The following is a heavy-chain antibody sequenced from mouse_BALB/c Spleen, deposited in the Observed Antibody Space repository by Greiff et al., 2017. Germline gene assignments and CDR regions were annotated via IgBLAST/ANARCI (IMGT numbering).Heavy chain of an antibody. CDR1: GFSFSSYG. D-gene: IGHD1-1*01. Sequence: VQLKQSGGDLVKPGGSLKLSCAASGFSFSSYGMSWVRQTPDKRLEWVATISSGGSYTYYPDSVKGRFTISRDNAKNTLYLQMSSLKSEDTAMYYCARRDYGSFYAMDYWGQGTSVTVSS. CDR3: ARRDYGSFYAMDY. CDR2: ISSGGSYT. J-gene: IGHJ4*01. V-gene: IGHV5-6*01.